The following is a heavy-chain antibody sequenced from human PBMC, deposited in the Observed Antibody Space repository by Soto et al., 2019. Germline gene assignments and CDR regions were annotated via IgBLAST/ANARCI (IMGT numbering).Heavy chain of an antibody. CDR3: ARGDYSSSWYWYFDC. Sequence: PSETLSLTCTVSGGSISSYYWSWIRQPPGKGLEWIGYIYYSGSTNYNPSLKSRVTISVDTSKNQFSLKLSSVTAADTAVYYCARGDYSSSWYWYFDCWGQGTLVTVSS. J-gene: IGHJ4*02. CDR1: GGSISSYY. CDR2: IYYSGST. V-gene: IGHV4-59*01. D-gene: IGHD6-13*01.